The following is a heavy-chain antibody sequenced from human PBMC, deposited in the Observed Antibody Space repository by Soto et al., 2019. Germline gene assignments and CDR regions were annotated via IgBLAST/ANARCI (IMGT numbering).Heavy chain of an antibody. CDR2: IYKSATT. CDR1: GDSISNLDYF. Sequence: QVQLLESGPGLVKPSQTLSLTCSVSGDSISNLDYFWAWIRQPPGQALEYIGYIYKSATTYYNPSFESPVAISVETSKSQFSLNVTSVTAADTAVYFCARGRYCLTGRCFPNWFDSWGQGALVTVSS. V-gene: IGHV4-30-4*01. D-gene: IGHD7-27*01. J-gene: IGHJ5*01. CDR3: ARGRYCLTGRCFPNWFDS.